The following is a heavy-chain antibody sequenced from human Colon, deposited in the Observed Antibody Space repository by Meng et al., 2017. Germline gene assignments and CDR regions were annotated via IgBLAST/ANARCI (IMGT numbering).Heavy chain of an antibody. J-gene: IGHJ4*02. CDR2: IYPGNGNT. D-gene: IGHD6-19*01. V-gene: IGHV1-3*01. CDR1: GYSFTNYA. Sequence: ASVKVSCKASGYSFTNYALHWVRQAPGQRLEWMGWIYPGNGNTKYSQKFQGRVTLTRDTSATTVYMELSGLRSEDTAVYYCARITVAGLGRFFDYWGQGNLVTVSS. CDR3: ARITVAGLGRFFDY.